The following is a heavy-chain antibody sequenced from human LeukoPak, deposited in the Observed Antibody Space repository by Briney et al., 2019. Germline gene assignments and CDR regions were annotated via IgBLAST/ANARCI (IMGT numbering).Heavy chain of an antibody. V-gene: IGHV1-69*13. D-gene: IGHD4/OR15-4a*01. CDR3: ARGTMEPNNWFDP. J-gene: IGHJ5*02. Sequence: SVMVSCKASGGTFSSYAISWVRQAPGQGLEWMGGIIPIFGTANYAQKFQGRVTITADESTSTAYMELSSLRSEDTAVYYCARGTMEPNNWFDPWGQGTLVTVSS. CDR2: IIPIFGTA. CDR1: GGTFSSYA.